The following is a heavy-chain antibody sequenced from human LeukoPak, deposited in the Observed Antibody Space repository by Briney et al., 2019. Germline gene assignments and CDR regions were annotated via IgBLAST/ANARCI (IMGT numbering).Heavy chain of an antibody. CDR3: ARGPTRANSSDY. Sequence: GGSLRLSCAASGFTFSSYWMNWARQASGKGLEWVASINHNGNVNYYVDSVKGRFTISRDNAKNSLYLQMNSLRAEDTAVYYCARGPTRANSSDYWGQGTLLTVSS. D-gene: IGHD2/OR15-2a*01. CDR2: INHNGNVN. J-gene: IGHJ4*02. CDR1: GFTFSSYW. V-gene: IGHV3-7*01.